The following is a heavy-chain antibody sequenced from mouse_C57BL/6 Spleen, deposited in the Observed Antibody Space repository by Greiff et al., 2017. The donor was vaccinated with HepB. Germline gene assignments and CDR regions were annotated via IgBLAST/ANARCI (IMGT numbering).Heavy chain of an antibody. CDR1: GYTFTSYW. J-gene: IGHJ2*01. CDR3: AREFYYGSTSNYFDY. V-gene: IGHV1-64*01. D-gene: IGHD1-1*01. CDR2: IHPNSGST. Sequence: QVQLQQPGAELVKPGASVKLSCKASGYTFTSYWMHWVKQRPGQGLEWIGMIHPNSGSTNYNEKFKSKATLTVDKSSSTAYMQLSSLTSEDSAVYYCAREFYYGSTSNYFDYWGQGTTLTVSS.